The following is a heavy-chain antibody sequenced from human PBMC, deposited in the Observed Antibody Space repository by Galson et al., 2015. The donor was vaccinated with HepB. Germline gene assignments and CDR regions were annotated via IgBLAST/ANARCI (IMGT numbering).Heavy chain of an antibody. V-gene: IGHV3-33*08. CDR2: IWYDGSNK. CDR3: ARGGVGATYSYHFDY. Sequence: SLRLSCAASGFTFSSYAMHWVRQAPGKGLEWVAVIWYDGSNKYYADSVKGRFTISRDNSKNTLYLQMNSLRAEDTAVYYCARGGVGATYSYHFDYWGQGTLVTVSS. J-gene: IGHJ4*02. CDR1: GFTFSSYA. D-gene: IGHD1-26*01.